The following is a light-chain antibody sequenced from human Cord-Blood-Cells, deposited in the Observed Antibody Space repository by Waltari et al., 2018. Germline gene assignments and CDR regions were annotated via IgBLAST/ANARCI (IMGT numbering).Light chain of an antibody. CDR3: QQSYSTPWT. Sequence: DIQMTQSPSSLSASVGDRVTITCRASQSISSYLNGYQQKPGKAPKLLIYAASSLQSGVPSRFSGSGAGTDFTRTISSLQPEDFATYYCQQSYSTPWTCGQGTKVEIK. V-gene: IGKV1-39*01. CDR1: QSISSY. J-gene: IGKJ1*01. CDR2: AAS.